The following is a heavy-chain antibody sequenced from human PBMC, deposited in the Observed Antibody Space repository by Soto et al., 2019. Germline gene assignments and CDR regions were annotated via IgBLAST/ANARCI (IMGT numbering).Heavy chain of an antibody. Sequence: SETLSLTCTVSGGSISSSSYYWGWIRQPPGKGLEWIGSIYYSGSTYYNPSLKSRVTISVDTSKNQFSLKLSSVTAADTAVYYCARNGITMVRGVIITSGFDPWGQGTLVTVSS. V-gene: IGHV4-39*01. CDR2: IYYSGST. CDR3: ARNGITMVRGVIITSGFDP. D-gene: IGHD3-10*01. CDR1: GGSISSSSYY. J-gene: IGHJ5*02.